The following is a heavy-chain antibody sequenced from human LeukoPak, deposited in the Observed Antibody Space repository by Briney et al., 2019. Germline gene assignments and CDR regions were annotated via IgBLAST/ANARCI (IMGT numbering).Heavy chain of an antibody. V-gene: IGHV4-38-2*02. CDR1: GYSISSGYY. CDR2: IYHSGST. Sequence: PSETLSLTCTVSGYSISSGYYWGWIRQPPGKGLEWIGSIYHSGSTYYNPSLKSRVTISVDTSKNQFSLELSSVTAADTAVYYCAVSEGGGEGYWGQGTLVTVSS. D-gene: IGHD2-21*01. CDR3: AVSEGGGEGY. J-gene: IGHJ4*02.